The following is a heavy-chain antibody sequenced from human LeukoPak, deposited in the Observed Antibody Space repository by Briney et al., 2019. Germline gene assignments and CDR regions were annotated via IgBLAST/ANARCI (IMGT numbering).Heavy chain of an antibody. V-gene: IGHV4-38-2*01. D-gene: IGHD6-6*01. Sequence: PSETLSLTCAVSGYSISSYYYWGRIRQPPGRGLEWIGSFYHSGSTYYNPSLKSRVTISVDTSKNQFSLKLSSVTAADTAVYYCARVVSSSSRYFDYWGQGILVTVSS. CDR3: ARVVSSSSRYFDY. CDR1: GYSISSYYY. J-gene: IGHJ4*02. CDR2: FYHSGST.